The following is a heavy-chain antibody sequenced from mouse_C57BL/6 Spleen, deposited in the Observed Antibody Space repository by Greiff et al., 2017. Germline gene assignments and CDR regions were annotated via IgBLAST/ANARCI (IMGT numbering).Heavy chain of an antibody. Sequence: QVQLQQPGAELVKPGASVKMSCKASGYTFTSYWITWVKQRPGQGLEWIGDIYPGSGSTNYNEKFKSKATLTVDTSSSTASMQLSSLTSEDSAVYYCARGYGYYAMDYWGQGTSVTVSS. CDR3: ARGYGYYAMDY. D-gene: IGHD1-2*01. J-gene: IGHJ4*01. V-gene: IGHV1-55*01. CDR1: GYTFTSYW. CDR2: IYPGSGST.